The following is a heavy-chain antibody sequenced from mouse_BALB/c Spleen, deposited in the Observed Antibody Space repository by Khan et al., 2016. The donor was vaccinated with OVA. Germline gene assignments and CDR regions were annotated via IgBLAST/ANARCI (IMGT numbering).Heavy chain of an antibody. J-gene: IGHJ4*01. V-gene: IGHV2-9*02. CDR3: ARGTDYHAMDY. CDR1: GFSLTNYA. D-gene: IGHD4-1*01. Sequence: VQLQESGPGLVAPSQSLSITCTVSGFSLTNYAVHWIRQPPGKGLEWLGVIWAGGTTNYNSALMSRLSISKDNSKSQVFLKMNRLQTDDRAFYYCARGTDYHAMDYWGQGTSVTVSS. CDR2: IWAGGTT.